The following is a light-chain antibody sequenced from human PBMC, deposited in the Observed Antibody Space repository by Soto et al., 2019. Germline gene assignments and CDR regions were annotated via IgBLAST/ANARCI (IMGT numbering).Light chain of an antibody. CDR3: QQYGGSPST. V-gene: IGKV3-20*01. J-gene: IGKJ5*01. CDR2: GAS. CDR1: QSVSSSY. Sequence: EIVLTQSPVTLSLSPGERATLSCRASQSVSSSYLAWYQQKPGQAPRLLIYGASSRATGIPDRFSGSGSGTDFTLTIIRLEPEDFAVYYCQQYGGSPSTFGQGTRLEIK.